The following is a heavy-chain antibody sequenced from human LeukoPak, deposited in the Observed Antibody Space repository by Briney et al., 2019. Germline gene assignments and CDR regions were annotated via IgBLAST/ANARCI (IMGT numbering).Heavy chain of an antibody. D-gene: IGHD3-22*01. CDR2: ISGSGGST. Sequence: TGGSVRLSCAASGFTFSSYAMRWVGQAPGKGLEWVSDISGSGGSTYYAVSVKGRFTISRDNSKNTLYLQMNSLRAEDTDVYYCAKAPQEIVAPEIWGQGTMVTVPS. V-gene: IGHV3-23*01. CDR3: AKAPQEIVAPEI. CDR1: GFTFSSYA. J-gene: IGHJ3*02.